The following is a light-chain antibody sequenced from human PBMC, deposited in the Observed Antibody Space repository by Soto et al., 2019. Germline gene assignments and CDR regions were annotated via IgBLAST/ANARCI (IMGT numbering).Light chain of an antibody. V-gene: IGKV1-5*03. CDR1: QSISDW. CDR3: QHYNDYPWT. J-gene: IGKJ1*01. Sequence: DTQMTQSPSTLSASVGDRVTITCRASQSISDWLAWYQQKPGKAPKLLIYKASRLQSGVPSRFSGSGSGTEFTLTISGLQADDFATYYCQHYNDYPWTFGPRTKVEI. CDR2: KAS.